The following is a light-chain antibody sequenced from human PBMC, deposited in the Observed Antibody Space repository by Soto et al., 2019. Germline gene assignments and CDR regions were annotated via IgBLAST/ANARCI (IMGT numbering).Light chain of an antibody. Sequence: SSELTQPPSVSVSPGQTASITCSGDKLGDKYACWYQQKPRQSPVLVIYQDNKRPSGIPERFSGSNSGNTATLTISGTQAMDEADYYCQAWDSSTEDVVFGGGTKLTVL. J-gene: IGLJ2*01. V-gene: IGLV3-1*01. CDR3: QAWDSSTEDVV. CDR2: QDN. CDR1: KLGDKY.